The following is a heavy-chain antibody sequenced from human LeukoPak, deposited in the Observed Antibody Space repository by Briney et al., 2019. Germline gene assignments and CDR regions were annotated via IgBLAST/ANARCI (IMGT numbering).Heavy chain of an antibody. V-gene: IGHV1-2*04. Sequence: ASVKVSCKASGYTFTSYYMHWVRQAPGQGLEWMGWISPKSGGTNYAQKFRGWVTMTRDTSISTVYMELSRLRSDDTAVYYCAREDLVGATKYDYWGQGTLVTVSS. CDR3: AREDLVGATKYDY. CDR1: GYTFTSYY. J-gene: IGHJ4*02. D-gene: IGHD1-26*01. CDR2: ISPKSGGT.